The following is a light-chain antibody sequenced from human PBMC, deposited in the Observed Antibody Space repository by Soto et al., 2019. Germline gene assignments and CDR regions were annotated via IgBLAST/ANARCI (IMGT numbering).Light chain of an antibody. V-gene: IGLV1-40*01. Sequence: QSVLTQQPSVSGAPGQRVTISCTGSSSNIGAGYDVHWYQQLPGTAPKLLIYGNSNRPSGVPDRFSGSKSGTSASLAITGLQAEDEADYYCQSYDSSLSGYVFGTGTKPTVL. J-gene: IGLJ1*01. CDR1: SSNIGAGYD. CDR2: GNS. CDR3: QSYDSSLSGYV.